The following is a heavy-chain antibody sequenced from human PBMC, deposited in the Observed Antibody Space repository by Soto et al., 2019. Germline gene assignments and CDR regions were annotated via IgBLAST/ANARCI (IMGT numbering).Heavy chain of an antibody. CDR1: GGSIISGDYY. CDR2: IYYSGDT. Sequence: SETLSLTCTVSGGSIISGDYYWSWIRQPPGKGLEWIGYIYYSGDTSYNPSLKSRVTISIDTSKNQFSLTLSSVSAADTAVYYCARGPSGDKVDSWGQGTLVNVSS. V-gene: IGHV4-30-4*08. J-gene: IGHJ4*02. CDR3: ARGPSGDKVDS. D-gene: IGHD7-27*01.